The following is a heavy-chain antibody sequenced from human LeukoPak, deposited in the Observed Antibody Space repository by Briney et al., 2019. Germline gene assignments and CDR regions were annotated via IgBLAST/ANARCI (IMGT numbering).Heavy chain of an antibody. CDR2: IYTSGST. CDR1: GGSISSSSYY. CDR3: ARVPVRGPLAYNWLDP. J-gene: IGHJ5*02. Sequence: PSETLSLTCTVSGGSISSSSYYWSWIRQPAGKGLEWIGRIYTSGSTNYNPSLKSRVTISVDTSKNQFSLKLSSVTAADTAVYYCARVPVRGPLAYNWLDPWGQGTLVTVSS. V-gene: IGHV4-61*02. D-gene: IGHD3-10*02.